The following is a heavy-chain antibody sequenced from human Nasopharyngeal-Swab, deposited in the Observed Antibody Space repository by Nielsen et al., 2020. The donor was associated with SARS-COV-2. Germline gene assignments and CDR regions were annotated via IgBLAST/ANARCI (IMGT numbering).Heavy chain of an antibody. Sequence: ASVKVSCKASGYTFTNHVIHWVRQAPGQRLEWMGWINVGNDNRRYSLKFHDRITITRDTSASTAYMELSSLISEDTAVYYCARAKVSWSGEFDYWGQGTLVTASS. CDR3: ARAKVSWSGEFDY. V-gene: IGHV1-3*01. J-gene: IGHJ4*02. D-gene: IGHD3-3*01. CDR1: GYTFTNHV. CDR2: INVGNDNR.